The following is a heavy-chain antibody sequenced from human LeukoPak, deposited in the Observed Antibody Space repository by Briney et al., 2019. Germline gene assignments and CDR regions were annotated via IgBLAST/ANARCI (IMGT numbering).Heavy chain of an antibody. CDR1: GFTFSSYS. D-gene: IGHD3-22*01. Sequence: GRSLRLSCAGSGFTFSSYSMNWVRQAPGKGLEWVSSISSSSTYIFYADSVKGRLTISRDNAKNSLYLQMNSLRAEDTAVYYCASDYYDSSGYGGKDAFDIWGQGTMVTVSS. CDR2: ISSSSTYI. J-gene: IGHJ3*02. CDR3: ASDYYDSSGYGGKDAFDI. V-gene: IGHV3-21*01.